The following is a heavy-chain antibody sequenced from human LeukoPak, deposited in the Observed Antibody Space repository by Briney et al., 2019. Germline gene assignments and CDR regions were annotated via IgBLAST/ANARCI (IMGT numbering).Heavy chain of an antibody. CDR1: GFTFGSLA. V-gene: IGHV3-23*01. D-gene: IGHD3-16*01. J-gene: IGHJ4*02. CDR3: AKDRDGGSNTRAKGFDY. CDR2: ISAGGGTT. Sequence: GGSLRLSCAASGFTFGSLAMSWVRQAPGKGLEWVSAISAGGGTTYYAESVKGRFTISRDNSNNALYLQMNCLRGEDTAVYYCAKDRDGGSNTRAKGFDYWGQGTLVTVSS.